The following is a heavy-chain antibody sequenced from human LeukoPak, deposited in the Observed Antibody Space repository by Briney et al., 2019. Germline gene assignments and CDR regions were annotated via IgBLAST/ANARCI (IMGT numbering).Heavy chain of an antibody. CDR3: ARDRRDFGVVSYYFDY. V-gene: IGHV3-33*01. CDR2: IWYDGSNK. J-gene: IGHJ4*02. D-gene: IGHD3-3*01. Sequence: PGRSLRLSCAASGFTFSSYGMYWVRQAPGKGLEWVAVIWYDGSNKYYADSVKGRFTISRDNSKNTLYLQMNSLRAEDTAVYYCARDRRDFGVVSYYFDYWGQGTLVTVSS. CDR1: GFTFSSYG.